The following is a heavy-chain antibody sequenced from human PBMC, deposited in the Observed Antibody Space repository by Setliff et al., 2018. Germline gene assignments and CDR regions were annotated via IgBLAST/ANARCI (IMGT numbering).Heavy chain of an antibody. CDR3: ARDVYGDYPTYYFDY. CDR2: INPSSGRT. CDR1: GYTFTSHY. J-gene: IGHJ4*03. D-gene: IGHD4-17*01. Sequence: ASVKVSCKASGYTFTSHYMHWVRQAPGLGLEWMGTINPSSGRTSYAQKFQGRVTMTRDTSTSTVYMDMSSLRSEDTAVYYCARDVYGDYPTYYFDYWGKGTTVTVSS. V-gene: IGHV1-46*01.